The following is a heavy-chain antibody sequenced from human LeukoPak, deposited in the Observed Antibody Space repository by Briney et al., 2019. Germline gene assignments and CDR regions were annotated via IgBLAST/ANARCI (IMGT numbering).Heavy chain of an antibody. CDR3: ARDGPEWIQLDLRIRDY. J-gene: IGHJ4*02. D-gene: IGHD5-18*01. CDR2: ISFDGSNK. V-gene: IGHV3-33*08. CDR1: AFTFSSYA. Sequence: GGSLRLSCAASAFTFSSYALHWVRQAPGKGLEWVAVISFDGSNKYYADSVKGRFTISRDNSKNTLYLQMNSLRAEDTAVYYCARDGPEWIQLDLRIRDYWGQGTLVTVSS.